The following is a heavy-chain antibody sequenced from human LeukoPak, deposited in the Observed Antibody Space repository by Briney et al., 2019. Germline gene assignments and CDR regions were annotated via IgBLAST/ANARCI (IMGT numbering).Heavy chain of an antibody. Sequence: PGGSLRLSCAASGFTFSDYYMSWIRQAPGKGLEWVSYISSSGSTIYYADSVKGRFTISRDNAKNSLYLQMNSLRAEDTAVYYCARVKAGGFGESVLGYMDVWGKGTTVTISS. CDR1: GFTFSDYY. CDR2: ISSSGSTI. V-gene: IGHV3-11*01. CDR3: ARVKAGGFGESVLGYMDV. J-gene: IGHJ6*03. D-gene: IGHD3-10*01.